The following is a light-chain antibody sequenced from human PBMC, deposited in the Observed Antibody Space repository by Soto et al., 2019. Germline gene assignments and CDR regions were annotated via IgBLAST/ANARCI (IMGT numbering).Light chain of an antibody. CDR1: QDISNY. CDR2: DAS. V-gene: IGKV1-33*01. Sequence: DIQMTQSPSSLSASVGDRVTITCPASQDISNYLNWYQQKPGKAPKLLIYDASNLETGVPSRFSGSGSGTDFTSTISSLQPEDIETYYCHQYDNLPLTFGGGTKVEIK. J-gene: IGKJ4*02. CDR3: HQYDNLPLT.